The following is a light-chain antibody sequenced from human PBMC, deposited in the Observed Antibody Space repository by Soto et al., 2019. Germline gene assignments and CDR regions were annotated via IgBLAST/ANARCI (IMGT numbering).Light chain of an antibody. CDR2: GAS. CDR1: QSVSSN. CDR3: QQYNNWPRT. Sequence: EIVMTQSPATLSVSPLERATLSCMASQSVSSNLAWYQQKPGQAPRLLIYGASTRATGIPARFSGSGSGTEFTLTISSLQSEDFAVYYCQQYNNWPRTFGQGTKV. V-gene: IGKV3-15*01. J-gene: IGKJ1*01.